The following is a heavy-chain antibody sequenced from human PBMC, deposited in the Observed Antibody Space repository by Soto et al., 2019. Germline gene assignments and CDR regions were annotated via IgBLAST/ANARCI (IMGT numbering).Heavy chain of an antibody. Sequence: QVQLVESGGGVVQPGRSLRLSCAASGFTFSSYAMHWVRQAPGKVLEWVAVISYDGSNKYYADSVKGRFTISRDNSKNTLYLQMNSLRAEDTAVYYCARTYSSGWYELYYGMDVWGQGTTVTVSS. J-gene: IGHJ6*02. D-gene: IGHD6-19*01. V-gene: IGHV3-30-3*01. CDR2: ISYDGSNK. CDR1: GFTFSSYA. CDR3: ARTYSSGWYELYYGMDV.